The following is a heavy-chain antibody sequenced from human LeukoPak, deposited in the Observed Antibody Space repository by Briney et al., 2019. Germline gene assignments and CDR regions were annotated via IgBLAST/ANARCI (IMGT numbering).Heavy chain of an antibody. CDR2: INGGGSST. J-gene: IGHJ6*04. V-gene: IGHV3-74*01. CDR3: AKAASTRYYYGMDV. D-gene: IGHD2-2*01. Sequence: GGSLTLSCAASGFTSSNYWMHWVRQPPGKGLVWVSRINGGGSSTSNADSGEGLCTNVRDTAKSTVYLQMNSVRGEDTAVYYCAKAASTRYYYGMDVWGKGTTVTVSS. CDR1: GFTSSNYW.